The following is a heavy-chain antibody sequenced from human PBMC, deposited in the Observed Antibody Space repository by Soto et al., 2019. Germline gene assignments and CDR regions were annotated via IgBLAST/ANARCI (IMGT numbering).Heavy chain of an antibody. V-gene: IGHV4-31*03. Sequence: QVQLQESGPGLVKPSQTLSLPCTVSGGSISSGGYYWSWIRQHPGTGLEWIGYIYCSGSTYYNPSLKSRVTISVDTSKNQFSLKLSSVTAADTAVYYCERDVARGSGINWGQGTLVTVSS. D-gene: IGHD3-10*01. CDR2: IYCSGST. CDR1: GGSISSGGYY. CDR3: ERDVARGSGIN. J-gene: IGHJ4*02.